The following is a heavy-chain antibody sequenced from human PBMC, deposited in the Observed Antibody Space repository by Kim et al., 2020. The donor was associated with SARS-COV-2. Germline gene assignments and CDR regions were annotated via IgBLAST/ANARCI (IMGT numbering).Heavy chain of an antibody. Sequence: SETLSLTCTVSGGSISSYYWSWIRQPPGKGLEWIGYIYSSGSTNYNPSLKSRVTISVDTSKNKFSLKLSSVTAADTAVYYCARHPSGDFWSGYPRYYYYYMDVWGKGTTVTVSS. CDR1: GGSISSYY. D-gene: IGHD3-3*01. CDR3: ARHPSGDFWSGYPRYYYYYMDV. CDR2: IYSSGST. J-gene: IGHJ6*03. V-gene: IGHV4-59*08.